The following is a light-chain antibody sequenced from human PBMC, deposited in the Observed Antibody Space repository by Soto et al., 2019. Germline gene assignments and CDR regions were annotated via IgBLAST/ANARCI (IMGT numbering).Light chain of an antibody. CDR2: GAS. CDR3: QESNNWPPRT. CDR1: QSLSSGY. V-gene: IGKV3-15*01. Sequence: EILLTQSLGTLSLSPGYRSTPSRMAPQSLSSGYLAWYQQKPGQAPRLLIYGASNRATGIPHRFSGRGSGTGFTLTIRGLKSEDFAIYYCQESNNWPPRTLGQ. J-gene: IGKJ1*01.